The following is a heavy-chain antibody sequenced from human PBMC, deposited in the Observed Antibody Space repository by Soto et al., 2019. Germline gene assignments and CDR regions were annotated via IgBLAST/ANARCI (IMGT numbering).Heavy chain of an antibody. Sequence: PGGSMRLSCAASGVTFSSYSMNWVRQAPGKGLEWVSSISSSSSYIYYADSVKGRFTISRDNAKNSLYLQMNSLRAEDTAVYYCARDWPQSQLLRYYYYYYMDVWGKGSTVTVSS. CDR2: ISSSSSYI. CDR3: ARDWPQSQLLRYYYYYYMDV. CDR1: GVTFSSYS. J-gene: IGHJ6*03. D-gene: IGHD2-2*01. V-gene: IGHV3-21*01.